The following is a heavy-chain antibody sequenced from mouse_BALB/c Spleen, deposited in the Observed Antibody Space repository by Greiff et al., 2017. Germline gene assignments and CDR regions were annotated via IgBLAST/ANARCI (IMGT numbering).Heavy chain of an antibody. Sequence: VKLQESGPGLVAPSQSLSITCTVSGFSLTSYDISWIRQPPGKGLEWLGVIWTGGGTNYNSAFMSRLSISKDNSKSQVFLKMNSLQTDDTAIYYCVRDWDPYAMDYWGQGTSVTVSS. V-gene: IGHV2-9-2*01. CDR3: VRDWDPYAMDY. CDR1: GFSLTSYD. CDR2: IWTGGGT. J-gene: IGHJ4*01. D-gene: IGHD4-1*01.